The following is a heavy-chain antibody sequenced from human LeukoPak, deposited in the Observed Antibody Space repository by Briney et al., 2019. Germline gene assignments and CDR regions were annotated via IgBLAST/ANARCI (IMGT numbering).Heavy chain of an antibody. J-gene: IGHJ6*03. V-gene: IGHV1-8*03. Sequence: ASVKVSCKASGYTFTSYDINWVRQATGQGLEWMGWMNPNSGNTGYAQKFQGRVTITRNTSISTAYMELSSLRSEDTAVYYCARGMGSGWPYYYYYMDVWGKGTTVTVSS. D-gene: IGHD6-19*01. CDR2: MNPNSGNT. CDR3: ARGMGSGWPYYYYYMDV. CDR1: GYTFTSYD.